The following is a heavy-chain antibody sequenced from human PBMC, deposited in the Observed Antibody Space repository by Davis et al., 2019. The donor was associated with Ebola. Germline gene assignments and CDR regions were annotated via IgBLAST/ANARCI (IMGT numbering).Heavy chain of an antibody. J-gene: IGHJ4*02. D-gene: IGHD4-17*01. V-gene: IGHV3-21*01. Sequence: GESLKISCAASGFTFSSYSMNWVRQAPGKGLEWVSSISSSSSYIYYADSVKGRFTISRDNAKNSLYLQMNSLRAEDTAVYYCARPDGVTVTTHPFDYWGQGTLVTVSS. CDR1: GFTFSSYS. CDR3: ARPDGVTVTTHPFDY. CDR2: ISSSSSYI.